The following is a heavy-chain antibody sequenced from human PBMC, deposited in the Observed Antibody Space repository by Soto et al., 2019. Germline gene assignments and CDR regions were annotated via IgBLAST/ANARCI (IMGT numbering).Heavy chain of an antibody. CDR2: INAGNGNT. CDR1: GYTFTSYA. J-gene: IGHJ5*02. CDR3: ARGIVVVVAANNWFDP. D-gene: IGHD2-15*01. Sequence: ASVKVSCKASGYTFTSYAMHWVRQAPGQRLEWMGWINAGNGNTKYSQKFQGRVTITRDTSASTAYMELSSLRSEDTAVYSCARGIVVVVAANNWFDPWGQETVVTVSS. V-gene: IGHV1-3*01.